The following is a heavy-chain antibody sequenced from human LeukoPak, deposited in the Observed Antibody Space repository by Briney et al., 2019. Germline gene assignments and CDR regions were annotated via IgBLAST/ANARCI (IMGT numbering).Heavy chain of an antibody. CDR2: IYHSGST. Sequence: SETLSLTCTVSGGSISSGGYCWSWIRQPPGEGQEWIGYIYHSGSTYYNPSLKSRDTISVDRSKNQFSLKLSSVTAADTAVYYCARVTARAFDIWGQGTMVTVSS. J-gene: IGHJ3*02. D-gene: IGHD1-14*01. CDR1: GGSISSGGYC. CDR3: ARVTARAFDI. V-gene: IGHV4-30-2*01.